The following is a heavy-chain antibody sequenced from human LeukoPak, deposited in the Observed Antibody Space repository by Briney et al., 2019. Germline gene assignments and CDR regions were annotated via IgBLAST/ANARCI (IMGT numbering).Heavy chain of an antibody. J-gene: IGHJ3*02. CDR3: ARRLGYDAFDI. D-gene: IGHD7-27*01. V-gene: IGHV4-61*02. CDR1: GGSISSGSYY. CDR2: IYTSGST. Sequence: PSETLSLTCTVSGGSISSGSYYWSWIRQPAGKGLEWIGRIYTSGSTYYNPSLKSRVTISVDTSKNQFPLKLSSVTAADTAVYYCARRLGYDAFDIWGQGTMVTVSS.